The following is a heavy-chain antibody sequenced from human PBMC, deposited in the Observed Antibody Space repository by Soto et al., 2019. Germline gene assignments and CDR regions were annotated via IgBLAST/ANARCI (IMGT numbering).Heavy chain of an antibody. Sequence: GASVKVSCKASGYTFTSYAMHWVRQAPGQRLEWMGWINAGNGNTKYSQKFQGRVTITRDTSASTAYMELSSLRSEDTAVYYCARGLWELIPDDYWGQGTLVTGSS. D-gene: IGHD1-26*01. CDR1: GYTFTSYA. J-gene: IGHJ4*02. V-gene: IGHV1-3*01. CDR3: ARGLWELIPDDY. CDR2: INAGNGNT.